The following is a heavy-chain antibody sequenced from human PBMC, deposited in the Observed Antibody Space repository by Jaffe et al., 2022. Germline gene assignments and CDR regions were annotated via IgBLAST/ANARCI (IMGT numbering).Heavy chain of an antibody. CDR2: ITDSGSRT. CDR1: GFTFRNYA. J-gene: IGHJ4*02. D-gene: IGHD4-4*01. CDR3: AKYHPTETTGYFHY. Sequence: EVQLLESGGGLVQPGGSLRLSCAASGFTFRNYAMTWVRQAPGKGLEWVSSITDSGSRTYYADSVKGRFAISRDQSSDTLYLQMNSLRAEDTAVYYCAKYHPTETTGYFHYWGQGALVTVSS. V-gene: IGHV3-23*01.